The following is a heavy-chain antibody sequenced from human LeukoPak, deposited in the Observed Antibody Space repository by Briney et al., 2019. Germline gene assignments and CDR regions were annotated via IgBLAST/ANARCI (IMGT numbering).Heavy chain of an antibody. CDR1: GGSINHHY. Sequence: KPSETLSCTGAGSGGSINHHYWAWLRQPPGQGLEWIEYIHYSGSTKYNPSLKSRVNMSLDTSKIQFSLKLSSVTAADTAVYSCARDNGRSGYDFWGQGTLVTVSS. CDR3: ARDNGRSGYDF. J-gene: IGHJ4*02. D-gene: IGHD3-22*01. V-gene: IGHV4-59*11. CDR2: IHYSGST.